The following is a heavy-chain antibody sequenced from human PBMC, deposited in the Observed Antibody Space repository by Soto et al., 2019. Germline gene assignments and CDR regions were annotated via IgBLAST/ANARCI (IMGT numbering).Heavy chain of an antibody. Sequence: PSEALALTCAVYGGAFSVYYWSWIRHPPGKGLEWIGEINHSGSTNYNPSLKSRVTISVDTSKNQFSLKLSSVTAADTAVYYCARWKVTRYCSGGSCPSYYYGMDVWGQGTTVTVSS. D-gene: IGHD2-15*01. CDR1: GGAFSVYY. CDR3: ARWKVTRYCSGGSCPSYYYGMDV. CDR2: INHSGST. V-gene: IGHV4-34*01. J-gene: IGHJ6*02.